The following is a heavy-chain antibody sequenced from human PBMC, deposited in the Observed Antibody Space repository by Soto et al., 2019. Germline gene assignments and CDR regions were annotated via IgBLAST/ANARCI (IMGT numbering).Heavy chain of an antibody. Sequence: PGGSLRLSCAASGFTFSSYGINWVRQAPGKGLEWVSYISSSSSTIYYADSVKGRFTISRDNAQNSLYLQMNSLRAEDTAVYYCARGEGYSSGWYVYWGQGTLVTVSS. CDR3: ARGEGYSSGWYVY. J-gene: IGHJ4*02. D-gene: IGHD6-19*01. CDR1: GFTFSSYG. V-gene: IGHV3-48*01. CDR2: ISSSSSTI.